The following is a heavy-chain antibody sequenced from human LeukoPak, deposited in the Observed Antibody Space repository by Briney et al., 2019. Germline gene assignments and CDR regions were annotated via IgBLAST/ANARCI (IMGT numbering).Heavy chain of an antibody. J-gene: IGHJ4*02. CDR1: GFTFSSYE. D-gene: IGHD2-2*01. CDR2: ISSSGTSI. V-gene: IGHV3-48*03. CDR3: ARRYCSSTSCLIDY. Sequence: GGSLRLSCAASGFTFSSYEMNWVRKAPGKGLEWVSYISSSGTSIYYADSVKGRFTISRDNAKNSLYLQMKSLRAEDTAVYYCARRYCSSTSCLIDYWGQGTLVTVSS.